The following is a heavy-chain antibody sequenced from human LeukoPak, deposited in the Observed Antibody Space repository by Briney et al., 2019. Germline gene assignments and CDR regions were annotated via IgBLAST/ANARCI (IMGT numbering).Heavy chain of an antibody. Sequence: SETLSLTCTVSGGSISRDYWSWIRQPPGKGLEWIGYIDYAGRTNYTPSLKSRVTISVDTSKNQFSLKLSSVTAADTAVYYCARDRPGGSSLDYWGQGALVTVSS. CDR2: IDYAGRT. V-gene: IGHV4-59*01. J-gene: IGHJ4*02. D-gene: IGHD6-13*01. CDR3: ARDRPGGSSLDY. CDR1: GGSISRDY.